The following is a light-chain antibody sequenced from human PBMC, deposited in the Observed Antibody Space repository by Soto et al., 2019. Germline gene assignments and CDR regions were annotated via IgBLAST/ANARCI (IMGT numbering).Light chain of an antibody. CDR1: QSVLYSSNNKNY. J-gene: IGKJ2*01. CDR2: WAS. CDR3: QQYYSTPPYT. V-gene: IGKV4-1*01. Sequence: DIVMTQSPDSLAVSLGERATINCKSSQSVLYSSNNKNYLAWYQQKPGQPPKLLIYWASTRESGVPDRFSGSGSGTDFTLNISSLQAEDVAVYSCQQYYSTPPYTFGQGTKLEIK.